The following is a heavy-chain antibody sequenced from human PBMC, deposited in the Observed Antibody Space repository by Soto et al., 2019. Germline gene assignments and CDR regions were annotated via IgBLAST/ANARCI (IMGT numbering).Heavy chain of an antibody. J-gene: IGHJ6*02. CDR1: GFTFSSYG. D-gene: IGHD2-2*01. V-gene: IGHV3-30*18. CDR3: AKSAPYCISTSCYAWWPDYYYYGMDV. CDR2: ISYDGSNK. Sequence: GGSLRLSCAASGFTFSSYGMHWVRQAPGKGLEWVAVISYDGSNKYYADSVKGRFTISRDNSKNTLYLQMNSLRAEDTAVYYCAKSAPYCISTSCYAWWPDYYYYGMDVWGQGTTVTVSS.